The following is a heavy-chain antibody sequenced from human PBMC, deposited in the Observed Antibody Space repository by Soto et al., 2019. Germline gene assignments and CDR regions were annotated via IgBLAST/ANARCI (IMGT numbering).Heavy chain of an antibody. CDR3: ASPRQGNYDFLSGYYALDY. J-gene: IGHJ4*02. V-gene: IGHV4-39*01. Sequence: KASETLSLTCTVSGASISSSRSYWGWVRQPPGKGLEWIVSFYYTGGTYSTYYNPSLKSRVTISVDTSKSQFSLNLRSVTAAGTAVYYCASPRQGNYDFLSGYYALDYWGQGTLVTVSS. CDR2: FYYTGGT. CDR1: GASISSSRSY. D-gene: IGHD3-3*01.